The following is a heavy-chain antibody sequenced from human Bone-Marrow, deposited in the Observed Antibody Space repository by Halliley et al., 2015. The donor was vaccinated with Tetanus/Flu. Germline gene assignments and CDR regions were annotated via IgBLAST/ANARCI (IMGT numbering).Heavy chain of an antibody. D-gene: IGHD1-26*01. V-gene: IGHV3-53*01. CDR1: GFTVSSRD. Sequence: SLRLSCAVSGFTVSSRDMSWVRQAPGKGLEWVSVIFTGGSTYYADSVKGRFTISRDNSKNTLYLQMSSLRAEDAAVYYCGGVGAVGAIAYWGQGTLVTVPS. CDR3: GGVGAVGAIAY. J-gene: IGHJ4*02. CDR2: IFTGGST.